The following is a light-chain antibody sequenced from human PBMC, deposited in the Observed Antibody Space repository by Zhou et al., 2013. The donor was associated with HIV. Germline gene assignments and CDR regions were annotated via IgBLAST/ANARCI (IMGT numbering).Light chain of an antibody. J-gene: IGKJ4*01. CDR2: AAS. V-gene: IGKV1-9*01. Sequence: DIQLTQSPSFLSASVGDRVTITCRASQGISSYLAWYQQKPGQAPKLLIYAASTLQSGVPSRFSGSGSGTEFTLTISSLQPEDFATYYCQQFNSYLALTFGGGTKVEIQ. CDR3: QQFNSYLALT. CDR1: QGISSY.